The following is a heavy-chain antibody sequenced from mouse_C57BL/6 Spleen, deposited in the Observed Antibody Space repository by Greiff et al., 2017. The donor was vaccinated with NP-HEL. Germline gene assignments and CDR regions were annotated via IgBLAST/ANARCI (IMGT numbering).Heavy chain of an antibody. CDR2: ISSGSSTI. V-gene: IGHV5-17*01. J-gene: IGHJ2*01. CDR3: ARDPYGDY. D-gene: IGHD1-1*01. CDR1: GFTFSDYG. Sequence: EVQRVESGGGLVKPGGSLKLSCAASGFTFSDYGMHWVRQAPEKGLEWVAYISSGSSTIYYADIVKGRFTISRDNAKNTLFLQMTSLRSEDTAMYYCARDPYGDYWGQGTTLTVSS.